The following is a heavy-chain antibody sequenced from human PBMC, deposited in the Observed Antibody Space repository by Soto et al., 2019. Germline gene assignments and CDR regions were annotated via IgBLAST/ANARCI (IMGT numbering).Heavy chain of an antibody. Sequence: QVQLQQWGAGLLKPSETLSLTCGVYGGSFSGYYWTWIRQPPGKGLEWIGEINHSGSTNYNPSLKSRVTLSVDPSENQFSLKLSSVTAADTAVYYCARGRRYFDYWGQGTLVTVSS. J-gene: IGHJ4*02. V-gene: IGHV4-34*01. CDR3: ARGRRYFDY. CDR1: GGSFSGYY. D-gene: IGHD2-15*01. CDR2: INHSGST.